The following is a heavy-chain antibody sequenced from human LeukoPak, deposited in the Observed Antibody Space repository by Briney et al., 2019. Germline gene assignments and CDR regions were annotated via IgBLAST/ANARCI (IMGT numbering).Heavy chain of an antibody. D-gene: IGHD6-19*01. J-gene: IGHJ4*02. CDR1: GGTFSSYA. CDR3: ARDRDDSSGKFDY. V-gene: IGHV1-69*13. Sequence: ASVKVSCKASGGTFSSYAICLMRRAPGRGIELMGGIIPIFGTANYAQKFQGRVTITADESTSTAYIELSSLRAEDTAVYYCARDRDDSSGKFDYWGQGTLVTVSS. CDR2: IIPIFGTA.